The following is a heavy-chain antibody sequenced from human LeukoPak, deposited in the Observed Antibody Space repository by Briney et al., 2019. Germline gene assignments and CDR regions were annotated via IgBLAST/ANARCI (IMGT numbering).Heavy chain of an antibody. CDR1: GDSVSSNSAA. J-gene: IGHJ4*02. CDR2: TYYRSKWFN. CDR3: ARGLYLYSSNWAYVDS. Sequence: SQTLSLTCAISGDSVSSNSAAWNWIRQSPSRGLEWLGRTYYRSKWFNDYAVSVKSRITINPDTSKNQFSPQLNSVTPEDTAVYFCARGLYLYSSNWAYVDSWGQGTLVTVSS. D-gene: IGHD6-13*01. V-gene: IGHV6-1*01.